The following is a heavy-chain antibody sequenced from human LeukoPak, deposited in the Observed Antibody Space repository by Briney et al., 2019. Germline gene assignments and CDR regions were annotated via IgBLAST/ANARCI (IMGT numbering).Heavy chain of an antibody. CDR3: ARDAYGYGDPYYFDY. D-gene: IGHD4-17*01. CDR2: IYYSGST. V-gene: IGHV4-59*01. J-gene: IGHJ4*02. CDR1: GCSISSYY. Sequence: SETLSLTCTVSGCSISSYYWSWIRQPPGKGLEWIGYIYYSGSTNYNPSLKSRVTISVDTSKNQFSLKLSSVTAADTAVYYCARDAYGYGDPYYFDYWGQGTLVTVSS.